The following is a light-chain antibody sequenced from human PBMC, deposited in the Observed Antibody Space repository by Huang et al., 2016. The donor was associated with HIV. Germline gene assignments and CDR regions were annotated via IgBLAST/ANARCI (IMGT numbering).Light chain of an antibody. CDR2: KAS. J-gene: IGKJ1*01. CDR1: QSISSW. CDR3: QQYNSYA. Sequence: DIQMTQSPSTLSASVGDRVTITCRASQSISSWLAWYQQKPGKAPKLLIYKASSLGRGVPSGWGGSGCGGGGGGGISSLQPDDFATYYCQQYNSYAFGQGTKVEIK. V-gene: IGKV1-5*03.